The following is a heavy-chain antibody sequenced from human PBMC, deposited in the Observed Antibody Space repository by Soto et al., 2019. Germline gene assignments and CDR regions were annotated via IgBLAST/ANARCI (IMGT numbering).Heavy chain of an antibody. CDR1: GFTFSSYW. D-gene: IGHD3-22*01. J-gene: IGHJ3*02. Sequence: GGSLRLSCAASGFTFSSYWMHWVRQAPGKGLVWVSRINSDGSSTSYADSVKGRFTISRDNAKNTLYLQMNSLRAEDTTVYYCARDFDSSGYYAFDIWGQGTMVTVSS. V-gene: IGHV3-74*01. CDR3: ARDFDSSGYYAFDI. CDR2: INSDGSST.